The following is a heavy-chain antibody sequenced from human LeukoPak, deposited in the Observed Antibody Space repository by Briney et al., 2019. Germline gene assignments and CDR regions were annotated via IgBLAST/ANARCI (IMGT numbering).Heavy chain of an antibody. CDR3: ARQPMEWNWFDP. J-gene: IGHJ5*02. CDR1: GYSFTSYW. CDR2: IDPSDSYT. V-gene: IGHV5-10-1*01. D-gene: IGHD3-3*01. Sequence: GESLKISCKGSGYSFTSYWISWVRQMPGKGLEWMGRIDPSDSYTNYSPSFQGHVTISADKSISTAYLQWSSLKASDTAMYYCARQPMEWNWFDPWAREPWSPSP.